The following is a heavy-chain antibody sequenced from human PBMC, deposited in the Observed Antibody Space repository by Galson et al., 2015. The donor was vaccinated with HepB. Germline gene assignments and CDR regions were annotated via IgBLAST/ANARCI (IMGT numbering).Heavy chain of an antibody. D-gene: IGHD3-22*01. CDR2: ISWNSGSI. V-gene: IGHV3-9*01. CDR3: AKDIRIYYDSSGYYTLGYFQH. CDR1: GFTFDDYA. J-gene: IGHJ1*01. Sequence: SLRLSCAASGFTFDDYAMHWVRQAPGKGLEWVSGISWNSGSIGYADSVKGRFTISRDNAKNSLYLQMNSLRAEDTALYYCAKDIRIYYDSSGYYTLGYFQHWGQGTLVTVSS.